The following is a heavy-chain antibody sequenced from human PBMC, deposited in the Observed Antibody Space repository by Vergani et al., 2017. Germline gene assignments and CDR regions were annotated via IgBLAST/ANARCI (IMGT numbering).Heavy chain of an antibody. CDR1: GFTFGDYA. Sequence: EVQLVESGGGLVQPGRSLRLSCTASGFTFGDYAMSWFRQAPGKGVEWVGFIRSKAYGGTTEYAASGKGRFTISRNDSKSVTYLQMNSLKTGDTAVYYCTRSCGGDCYSGDYWGQGTLVTVSS. D-gene: IGHD2-21*02. CDR2: IRSKAYGGTT. J-gene: IGHJ4*02. CDR3: TRSCGGDCYSGDY. V-gene: IGHV3-49*03.